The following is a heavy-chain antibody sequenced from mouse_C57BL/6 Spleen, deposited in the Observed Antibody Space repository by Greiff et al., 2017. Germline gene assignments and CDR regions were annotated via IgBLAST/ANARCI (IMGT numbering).Heavy chain of an antibody. CDR3: AKKGDYAMDY. Sequence: VKLVESGPGLVQPSPSLSITCTVSGFSLTSYGVHWVRQSPGKGLEWLGVIWRGGSTDYNAAFMSRLSITKDNSKSQVFFKMNSLQADDTAIYYCAKKGDYAMDYWGQGTSVTVSS. J-gene: IGHJ4*01. CDR1: GFSLTSYG. CDR2: IWRGGST. V-gene: IGHV2-5*01.